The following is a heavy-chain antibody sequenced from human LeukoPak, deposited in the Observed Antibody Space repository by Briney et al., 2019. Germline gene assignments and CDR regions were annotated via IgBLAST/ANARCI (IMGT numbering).Heavy chain of an antibody. V-gene: IGHV3-21*01. CDR1: GFTFSSYT. J-gene: IGHJ4*02. CDR2: ISSSSSYI. Sequence: PGGSLRLSCAASGFTFSSYTMNWVRQAPGKGLEWVSSISSSSSYIYYADSVKGRFTISRDNAKNSLYLQMNSLRAEDTAVYYCARADTAMVGFDYWGQGTLVTVSS. CDR3: ARADTAMVGFDY. D-gene: IGHD5-18*01.